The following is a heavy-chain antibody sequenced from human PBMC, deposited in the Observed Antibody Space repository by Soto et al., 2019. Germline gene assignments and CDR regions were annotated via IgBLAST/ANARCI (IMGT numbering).Heavy chain of an antibody. D-gene: IGHD3-3*02. CDR2: IYYSGST. CDR1: GGSMNSYY. CDR3: ASPKIAFYNWFDP. J-gene: IGHJ5*02. V-gene: IGHV4-59*01. Sequence: SETLSLTCTVSGGSMNSYYWSWIRQPPGKGLEWIGYIYYSGSTNYNPSLKNRVTISIDTSRNQFSLKLSSVTAADTAVYHCASPKIAFYNWFDPWGQGTLVTVSS.